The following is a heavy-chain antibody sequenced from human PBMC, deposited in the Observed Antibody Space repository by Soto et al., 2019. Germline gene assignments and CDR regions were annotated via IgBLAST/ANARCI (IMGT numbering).Heavy chain of an antibody. D-gene: IGHD6-19*01. V-gene: IGHV1-3*01. CDR1: GYTFTSYA. CDR3: ATSIAVAGTRAFDY. Sequence: GASVKVSCKASGYTFTSYAMHWVRQAPGQRLEWMGWINAGNGNTKYSQKFQGRVTITRDTSASTAYMELSSLRSEDTVVYYCATSIAVAGTRAFDYWGQGTLVTVSS. CDR2: INAGNGNT. J-gene: IGHJ4*02.